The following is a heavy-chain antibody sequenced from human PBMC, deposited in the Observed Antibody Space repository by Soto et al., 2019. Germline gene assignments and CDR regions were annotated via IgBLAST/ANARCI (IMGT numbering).Heavy chain of an antibody. CDR2: INTYGTAV. Sequence: EVQLVESGGGLVQPGGSLRLSCIASELTFSTSWMHWVRQAPGKGPVWISRINTYGTAVPYADSVKGRFAVSRDHAKNTLYLQMNSLRVEDTAVYFCARGNIAVAVRGLFDYWGQGTLVTVSS. J-gene: IGHJ4*02. CDR3: ARGNIAVAVRGLFDY. D-gene: IGHD6-19*01. V-gene: IGHV3-74*03. CDR1: ELTFSTSW.